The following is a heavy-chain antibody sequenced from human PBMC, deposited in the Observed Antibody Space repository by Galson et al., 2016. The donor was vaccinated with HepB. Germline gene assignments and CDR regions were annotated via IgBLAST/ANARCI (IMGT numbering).Heavy chain of an antibody. Sequence: SLRLSCAASGFTFSSYSMNWVRQAPGKGLEWVAIIWYDGSNKYYADSVKGRFTISRDNSKSTLYLQMNSLRVEDTAVYYCGKGEYGQRFLEWLAPFDYWGQGALVTVSS. CDR2: IWYDGSNK. CDR3: GKGEYGQRFLEWLAPFDY. CDR1: GFTFSSYS. D-gene: IGHD3-3*01. V-gene: IGHV3-33*06. J-gene: IGHJ4*02.